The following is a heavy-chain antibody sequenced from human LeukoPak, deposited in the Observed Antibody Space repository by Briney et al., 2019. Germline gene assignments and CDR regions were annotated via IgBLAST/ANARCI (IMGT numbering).Heavy chain of an antibody. D-gene: IGHD2-2*01. CDR3: AKGPAGYCSSTSCYMDV. CDR1: VVTLEDYA. Sequence: PGRAPRLSSAHPVVTLEDYATHSVPATPGRGLGSGSGICWNSVILGSAESVKARFTISRDNAKNSLYLQMNSLRAEDTAMYYCAKGPAGYCSSTSCYMDVWGKETTVTVSS. CDR2: ICWNSVIL. J-gene: IGHJ6*03. V-gene: IGHV3-9*01.